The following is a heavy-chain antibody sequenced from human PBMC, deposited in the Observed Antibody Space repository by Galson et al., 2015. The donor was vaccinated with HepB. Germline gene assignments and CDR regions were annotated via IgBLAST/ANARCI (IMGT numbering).Heavy chain of an antibody. D-gene: IGHD2-21*02. CDR3: ARTGSAILSPFDF. J-gene: IGHJ4*02. CDR2: MPYDGKNE. CDR1: GFTFTSYP. Sequence: SLRLSCATSGFTFTSYPIHWVRQPPGKGLEWVALMPYDGKNEYYADSVKGRFSISRDTSKNTLFLQMNSLRPEDTAVYYCARTGSAILSPFDFWGQGTLVTVSS. V-gene: IGHV3-30*04.